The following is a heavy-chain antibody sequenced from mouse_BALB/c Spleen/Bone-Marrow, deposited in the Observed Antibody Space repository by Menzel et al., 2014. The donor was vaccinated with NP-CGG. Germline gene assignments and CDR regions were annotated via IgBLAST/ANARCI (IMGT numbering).Heavy chain of an antibody. J-gene: IGHJ3*01. CDR3: TFLVKEDFAY. CDR1: GYSFTSYW. D-gene: IGHD2-10*02. Sequence: VQLKQSGTVLARPGASVKMSCEASGYSFTSYWMHWVKQRPGQGLEWIGAFYPGNSDTTYNQKFKGKAKLTAVTSASTAYMELSSLTNEDSAVYYCTFLVKEDFAYWGQGTLVTVSA. CDR2: FYPGNSDT. V-gene: IGHV1-5*01.